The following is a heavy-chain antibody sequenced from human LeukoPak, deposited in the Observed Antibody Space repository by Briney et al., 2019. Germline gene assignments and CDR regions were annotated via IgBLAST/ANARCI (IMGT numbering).Heavy chain of an antibody. V-gene: IGHV4-59*01. D-gene: IGHD3-9*01. J-gene: IGHJ4*02. CDR1: GGSISSYY. Sequence: PSETLSLTCIVSGGSISSYYWSWIRQPPGQDLEWIGYTYYSGSTNYNPSLKSRVTISVDTSRNQFSLKLSSVTAADTAVYYCARHPEYYDILTGFRYYFDYWGQGTLVAVSS. CDR2: TYYSGST. CDR3: ARHPEYYDILTGFRYYFDY.